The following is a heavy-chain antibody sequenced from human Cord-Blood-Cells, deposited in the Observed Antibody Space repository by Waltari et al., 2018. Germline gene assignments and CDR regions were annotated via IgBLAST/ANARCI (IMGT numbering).Heavy chain of an antibody. V-gene: IGHV4-39*01. Sequence: QLQLQESGPGLVKPSETLSLTCTVSGGSLSSSSYYWGWIRQPPGKGLEWIGSIYYSGSTYYNPSLKSRVTISVDTSKNQFSLKLSSVTAADTAVYYCARNREHTYYDFWSGYSFDYWGQGTLVTVSS. D-gene: IGHD3-3*01. CDR3: ARNREHTYYDFWSGYSFDY. CDR1: GGSLSSSSYY. J-gene: IGHJ4*02. CDR2: IYYSGST.